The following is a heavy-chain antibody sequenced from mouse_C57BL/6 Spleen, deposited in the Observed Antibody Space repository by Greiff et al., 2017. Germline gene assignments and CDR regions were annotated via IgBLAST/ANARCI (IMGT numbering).Heavy chain of an antibody. CDR1: GYTFTSYW. Sequence: VKLQESGAELAKPGASVKLSCKASGYTFTSYWMHWVKQRPGQGLEWIGYINPSSGYTKYNQKFKDKDTLTADKSSSTAYMQLSRLTYEDSAVYYCARWAAQATGYYAMDYWGQGTSVTVSS. D-gene: IGHD3-2*02. CDR3: ARWAAQATGYYAMDY. J-gene: IGHJ4*01. V-gene: IGHV1-7*01. CDR2: INPSSGYT.